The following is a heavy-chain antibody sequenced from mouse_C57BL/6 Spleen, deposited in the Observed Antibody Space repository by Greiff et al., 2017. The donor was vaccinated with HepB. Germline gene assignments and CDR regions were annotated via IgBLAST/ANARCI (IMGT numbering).Heavy chain of an antibody. CDR3: ARSGYPYWYFDV. V-gene: IGHV1-18*01. Sequence: EVKLMESGPELVKPGASVKIPCKASGYTFTDYNMDWVKQSHGKSLEWIGDINPNNGGTIYNQKFKGKATLTVDKSSSTAYMELRSLTSEDTAVYYCARSGYPYWYFDVWGTGTTVTVSS. D-gene: IGHD3-1*01. CDR1: GYTFTDYN. CDR2: INPNNGGT. J-gene: IGHJ1*03.